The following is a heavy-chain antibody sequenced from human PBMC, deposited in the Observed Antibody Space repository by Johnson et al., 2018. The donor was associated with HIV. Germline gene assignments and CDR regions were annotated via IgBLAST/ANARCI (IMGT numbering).Heavy chain of an antibody. CDR1: GFTFDDYG. CDR3: ARDRGWGVIDAFDI. D-gene: IGHD3-16*02. J-gene: IGHJ3*02. CDR2: IDWNGGNS. V-gene: IGHV3-20*04. Sequence: VQLVESGGGVVRPEGSLRLSCAASGFTFDDYGMSWVHQAPGKGLEWVSGIDWNGGNSGYADSVKGRFTISRDNAKNSLYLQMNSLRAEDTALYYCARDRGWGVIDAFDIWGQGTMVTVSS.